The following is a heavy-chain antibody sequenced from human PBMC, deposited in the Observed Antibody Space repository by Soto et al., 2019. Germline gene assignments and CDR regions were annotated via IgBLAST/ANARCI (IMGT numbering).Heavy chain of an antibody. Sequence: PSETLSLTCPVSGGSISSYYWSWIRQPPGKGLEWIGYIYYSGSTNYNPSLKSRVTISVDTSKNQFSLKLSSVTAADTAVYYCARDLWVRGVITPYYYYGMDVWGQGTTVTVS. CDR3: ARDLWVRGVITPYYYYGMDV. V-gene: IGHV4-59*01. CDR2: IYYSGST. CDR1: GGSISSYY. D-gene: IGHD3-10*01. J-gene: IGHJ6*02.